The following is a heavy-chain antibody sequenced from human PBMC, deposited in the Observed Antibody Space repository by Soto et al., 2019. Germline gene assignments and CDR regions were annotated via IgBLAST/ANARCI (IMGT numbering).Heavy chain of an antibody. CDR3: AAWDISNI. V-gene: IGHV3-7*01. Sequence: GGSLRLSCAASGFIFENFGMSWVRQAPGKGLEWVANINPEGNAKTYVDPVKGRFFVSRDSTRNSLDLQMTSLRVEDSAIYFCAAWDISNIWGQGILVTVSS. D-gene: IGHD2-15*01. CDR2: INPEGNAK. CDR1: GFIFENFG. J-gene: IGHJ4*02.